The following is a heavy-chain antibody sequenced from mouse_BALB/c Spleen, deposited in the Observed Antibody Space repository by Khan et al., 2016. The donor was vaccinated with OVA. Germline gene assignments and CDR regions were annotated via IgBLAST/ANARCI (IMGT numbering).Heavy chain of an antibody. CDR2: ISSDGDYT. CDR1: GFTFSTYA. CDR3: ARSPYGNFAY. Sequence: DVQLVESGGGLVKPGGSLKLSCAASGFTFSTYAMSWVRQTPEKRLEWVATISSDGDYTYFPDNVTGRFTISRDNAKNTLCLQMDSLRSEDTAMYYVARSPYGNFAYWGQGTLVTVSA. V-gene: IGHV5-9-3*01. D-gene: IGHD2-1*01. J-gene: IGHJ3*01.